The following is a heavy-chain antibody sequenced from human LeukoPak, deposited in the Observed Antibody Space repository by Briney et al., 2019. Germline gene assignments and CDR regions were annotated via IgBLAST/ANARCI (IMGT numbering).Heavy chain of an antibody. CDR3: ARDPSGTYYPRVSGALDI. Sequence: GGSLRLSCAASGFTFSSYAMSWVGQAPGKGLEWVSSISSISSYIYYADSVKGRFTVSRDNAKNSLYLQMDSLRAEDTAVYYCARDPSGTYYPRVSGALDIWGQGTMVTVSS. V-gene: IGHV3-21*01. CDR1: GFTFSSYA. J-gene: IGHJ3*02. D-gene: IGHD1-26*01. CDR2: ISSISSYI.